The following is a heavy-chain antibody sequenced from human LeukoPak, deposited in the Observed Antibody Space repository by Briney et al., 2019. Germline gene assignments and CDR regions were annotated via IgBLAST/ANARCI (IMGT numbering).Heavy chain of an antibody. D-gene: IGHD5-12*01. Sequence: PGGSLRLSCAASGFTFSSYWMSWVRQAPGKGLEWVSYISSSGSTIYYADSVKGRFTISRDNAKNSLYLQMNSLRAEDTAVYYCARDRYSGSSSYYFDYWGQGTLVTVSS. CDR1: GFTFSSYW. V-gene: IGHV3-48*04. CDR2: ISSSGSTI. CDR3: ARDRYSGSSSYYFDY. J-gene: IGHJ4*02.